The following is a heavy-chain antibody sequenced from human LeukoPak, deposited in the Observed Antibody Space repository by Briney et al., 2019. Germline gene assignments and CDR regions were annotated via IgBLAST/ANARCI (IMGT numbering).Heavy chain of an antibody. CDR1: GFTFGSYG. V-gene: IGHV3-30*02. CDR3: AKDAYDYSNYGPFDY. D-gene: IGHD4-11*01. J-gene: IGHJ4*02. CDR2: IRYDGSNK. Sequence: GGSLRLSCAASGFTFGSYGMHWVRQAPGKGLEWVAFIRYDGSNKYYADSVKGRFTISRDNSKNTLYLQMNSLRAEDTAVYYCAKDAYDYSNYGPFDYWGQGTLVTVSS.